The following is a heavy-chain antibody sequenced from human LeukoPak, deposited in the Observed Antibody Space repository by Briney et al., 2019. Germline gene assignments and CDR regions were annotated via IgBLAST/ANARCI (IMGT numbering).Heavy chain of an antibody. V-gene: IGHV4-34*01. D-gene: IGHD2-21*02. CDR1: GQSVSEYY. Sequence: SETLSLTCSVSGQSVSEYYWTWMRQPPGKGLEWIGEINHNHGSKYNPSLNSRATISLDTSKNQFSLSLHSVTAADSAVYYCARGTAILHYFDYWGQGTLVTVSS. CDR3: ARGTAILHYFDY. J-gene: IGHJ4*02. CDR2: INHNHGS.